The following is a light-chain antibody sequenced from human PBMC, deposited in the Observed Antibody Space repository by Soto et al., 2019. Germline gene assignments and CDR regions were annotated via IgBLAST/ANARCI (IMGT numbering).Light chain of an antibody. CDR3: GADHGSGSNFVVV. CDR2: VGTGGIVG. V-gene: IGLV9-49*01. J-gene: IGLJ2*01. CDR1: SGYSNYK. Sequence: QAVVTQPPSASASPGASVTLTCTLSSGYSNYKVDWYQQRPGKGPRFVMRVGTGGIVGSKGDGIPDRFSVLGSGLNRYLTIKNIQEEDESDYHCGADHGSGSNFVVVFGGGTKVTVL.